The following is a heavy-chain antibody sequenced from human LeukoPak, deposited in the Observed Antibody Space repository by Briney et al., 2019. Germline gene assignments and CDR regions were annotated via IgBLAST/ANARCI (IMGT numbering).Heavy chain of an antibody. J-gene: IGHJ6*03. Sequence: GASVKVSFKSSGYTFTSYGISWVRQAPGQGLEWMGWISAYNGNRNYAQKLQGRGTMTTDTSTSTDYLALRSLRSDDTAVYYCARVGRSDTAMAYYYYMDVWGKGTTVTVSS. CDR1: GYTFTSYG. D-gene: IGHD5-18*01. V-gene: IGHV1-18*01. CDR3: ARVGRSDTAMAYYYYMDV. CDR2: ISAYNGNR.